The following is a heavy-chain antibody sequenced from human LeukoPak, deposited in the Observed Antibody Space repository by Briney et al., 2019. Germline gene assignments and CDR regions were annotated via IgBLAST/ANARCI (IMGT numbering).Heavy chain of an antibody. Sequence: SETLSLTCAVYGGSFSGYYWSWIRQPPGKGLEWIGSIYYSGSTYYNPSLKSRVTISVDTSKNQFSLKLSSVTAADTAVYYCARLRGLYDILTGYSPGWFDPWGQGTLVTVSS. D-gene: IGHD3-9*01. J-gene: IGHJ5*02. V-gene: IGHV4-34*01. CDR2: IYYSGST. CDR1: GGSFSGYY. CDR3: ARLRGLYDILTGYSPGWFDP.